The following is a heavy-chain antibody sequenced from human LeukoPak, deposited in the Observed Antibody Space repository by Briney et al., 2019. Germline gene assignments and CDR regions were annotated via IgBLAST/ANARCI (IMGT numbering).Heavy chain of an antibody. J-gene: IGHJ4*02. CDR1: GGSISSSNW. Sequence: SETLSLTCAVSGGSISSSNWWSWVRQSPGKGLEWIGEINHSGSTNYNPSLKSRVTISVNTSKNQFSLKLTSVTAADTAVYYCASGDGLDYWGQGTLVTVSS. CDR3: ASGDGLDY. V-gene: IGHV4-4*02. CDR2: INHSGST. D-gene: IGHD2-21*01.